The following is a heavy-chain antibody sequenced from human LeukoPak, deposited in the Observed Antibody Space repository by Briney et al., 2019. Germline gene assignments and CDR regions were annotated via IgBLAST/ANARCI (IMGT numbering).Heavy chain of an antibody. D-gene: IGHD3-22*01. Sequence: GASVKVSCKASGYTFTGYYMHRVRQAPGQGLEWMGWINPNSGGTNYAQKFQGRITMTTDTSITTAYMELSRLRSDDTAVYYCARDRDYYDSSGYFPLDYWGQGTLVTVSS. V-gene: IGHV1-2*02. CDR3: ARDRDYYDSSGYFPLDY. J-gene: IGHJ4*02. CDR1: GYTFTGYY. CDR2: INPNSGGT.